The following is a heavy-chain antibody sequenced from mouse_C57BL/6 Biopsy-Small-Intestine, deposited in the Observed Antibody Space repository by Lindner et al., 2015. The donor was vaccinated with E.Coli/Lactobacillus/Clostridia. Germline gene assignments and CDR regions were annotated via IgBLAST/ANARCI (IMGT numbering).Heavy chain of an antibody. D-gene: IGHD2-1*01. J-gene: IGHJ2*01. V-gene: IGHV1-14*01. CDR1: GYTFTTYV. Sequence: VQLQESGPELVKPGASVKMSCKASGYTFTTYVMHWVKQKPGQGLEWIGCINPYNDGTKYNEKFKGKATLTSDKSSGTAYMELSSLTSEDSAVYYCAPLYYGKDYWGQGTTLTVSS. CDR2: INPYNDGT. CDR3: APLYYGKDY.